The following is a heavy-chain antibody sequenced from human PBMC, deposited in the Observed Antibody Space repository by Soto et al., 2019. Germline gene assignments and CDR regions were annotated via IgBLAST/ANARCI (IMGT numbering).Heavy chain of an antibody. J-gene: IGHJ4*02. Sequence: GGSLRFSCAASGFTFSSYAMSWVRQAPGKGLEWVSAISGSGGSTYYADSVKGRFTISRDNSKNTLYLQMNSLRAEDTAVYYCAKDPVGYCSGGSCYSEWYFDYWGQGTLVTVSS. D-gene: IGHD2-15*01. CDR3: AKDPVGYCSGGSCYSEWYFDY. CDR2: ISGSGGST. V-gene: IGHV3-23*01. CDR1: GFTFSSYA.